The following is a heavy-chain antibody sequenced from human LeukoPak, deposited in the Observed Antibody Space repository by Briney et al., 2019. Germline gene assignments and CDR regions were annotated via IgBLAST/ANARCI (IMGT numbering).Heavy chain of an antibody. Sequence: GASVKVSCKASGYTFTGYYMHCVRQAPGQGLEWMGWINSNSGGTNYPQKFQGRVTMTRDTSISTAYMELSRLRSDATAVYYCARDLGYCSSTSCRDYWGQGTLVTVSS. CDR3: ARDLGYCSSTSCRDY. V-gene: IGHV1-2*02. CDR2: INSNSGGT. CDR1: GYTFTGYY. D-gene: IGHD2-2*01. J-gene: IGHJ4*02.